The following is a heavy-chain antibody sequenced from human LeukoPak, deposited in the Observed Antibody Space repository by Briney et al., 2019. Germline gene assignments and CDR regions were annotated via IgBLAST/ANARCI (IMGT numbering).Heavy chain of an antibody. CDR1: AFTFNSFA. D-gene: IGHD2-2*01. CDR3: ARARCSSTDCPPDY. V-gene: IGHV3-30*08. J-gene: IGHJ4*02. CDR2: ISYDAENE. Sequence: GGSLRLSCAASAFTFNSFAMHWVRLAPGKGLEWVAAISYDAENEFYADSVRGRFAISRGNSENTLHLQLDSLRAEDTGVFYCARARCSSTDCPPDYWGQGTLVTVSS.